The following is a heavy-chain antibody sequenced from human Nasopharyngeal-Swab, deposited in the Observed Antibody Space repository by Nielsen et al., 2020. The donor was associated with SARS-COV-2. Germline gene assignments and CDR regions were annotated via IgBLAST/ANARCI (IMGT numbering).Heavy chain of an antibody. J-gene: IGHJ6*03. V-gene: IGHV3-9*01. CDR1: GFSFDDYT. Sequence: LSLTCVASGFSFDDYTMHWVRQAPGKGLEWVSGISWKSGNMGYADSVKGRFTISRDNAKNSVYLQMNSLRPEDTALYYCAKTMVRGDFYYFLDVWGKGTTVTVSS. CDR2: ISWKSGNM. CDR3: AKTMVRGDFYYFLDV. D-gene: IGHD3-10*01.